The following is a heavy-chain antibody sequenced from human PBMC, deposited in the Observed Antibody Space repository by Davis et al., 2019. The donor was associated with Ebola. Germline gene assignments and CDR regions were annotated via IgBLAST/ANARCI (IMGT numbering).Heavy chain of an antibody. CDR2: IYYCGHA. J-gene: IGHJ4*02. CDR3: ATLRGVAARLSIFDY. CDR1: GGSISSYY. Sequence: SETLSLACTVSGGSISSYYWSWIRQVPGKGLECLGYIYYCGHANYNPSLKSRVTMSVDTSKNQFSLRLSSVTAADTAVYYCATLRGVAARLSIFDYWGQGMLVTVSS. V-gene: IGHV4-59*01. D-gene: IGHD6-6*01.